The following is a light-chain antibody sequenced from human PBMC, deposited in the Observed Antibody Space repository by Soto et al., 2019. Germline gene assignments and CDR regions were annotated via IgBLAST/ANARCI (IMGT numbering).Light chain of an antibody. CDR3: QQRSDSIT. CDR2: GAS. J-gene: IGKJ5*01. CDR1: QSVSSSY. Sequence: EIVLTQSPGTLSLSPGERATLSCRASQSVSSSYLAWYQQKPGQAPRLLIYGASSRATGIPARFSGRGSGADFTLTISSLEPEDFAVYYCQQRSDSITFGQGTRLEI. V-gene: IGKV3D-20*02.